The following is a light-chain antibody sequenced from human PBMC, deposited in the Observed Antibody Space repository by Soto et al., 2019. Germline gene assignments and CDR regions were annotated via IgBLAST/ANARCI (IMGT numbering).Light chain of an antibody. J-gene: IGKJ4*01. CDR3: QQYNSYPLP. CDR1: QSISSW. CDR2: DAS. V-gene: IGKV1-5*01. Sequence: DIQMTQSPSTLSASVGDRVTITCRASQSISSWLAWYQQKPGKAPKLLIYDASSLESGVPSRFSGSGSGTEFPLTISSLQPDDFATYYCQQYNSYPLPFGGGTKVEIK.